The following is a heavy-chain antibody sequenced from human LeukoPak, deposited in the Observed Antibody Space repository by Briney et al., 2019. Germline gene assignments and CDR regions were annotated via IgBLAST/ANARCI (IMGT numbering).Heavy chain of an antibody. J-gene: IGHJ3*02. CDR2: LSSSASTI. D-gene: IGHD2-15*01. CDR3: ARQYCSGGSCYLNAAFDI. V-gene: IGHV3-11*04. CDR1: GFTFSDYY. Sequence: GGSLRLSCAASGFTFSDYYMSWIRQAPGKGLDWVSYLSSSASTIYYADSVKGRFTISRDNAKNSLYLQMNSLRAEDTAVYYRARQYCSGGSCYLNAAFDIWGQGTMVTVSS.